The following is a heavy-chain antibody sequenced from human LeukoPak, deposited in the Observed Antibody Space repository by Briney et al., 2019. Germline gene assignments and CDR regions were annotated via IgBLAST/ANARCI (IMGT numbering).Heavy chain of an antibody. D-gene: IGHD3-10*02. Sequence: GGSLRLSCAASGFTFSSYEMNWVCQAPGKGLEWVSYISSSGSTIYYADSVEGRFTISRDNAKNSLYLQMNSLRAEDAAVYYCAELGITMIGGVWGKGTTVTISS. CDR3: AELGITMIGGV. CDR2: ISSSGSTI. V-gene: IGHV3-48*03. J-gene: IGHJ6*04. CDR1: GFTFSSYE.